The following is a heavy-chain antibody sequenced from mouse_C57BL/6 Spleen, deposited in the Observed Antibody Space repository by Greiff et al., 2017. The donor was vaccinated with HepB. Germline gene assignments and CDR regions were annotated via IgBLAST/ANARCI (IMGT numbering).Heavy chain of an antibody. CDR3: AREVLRYFDV. D-gene: IGHD2-14*01. CDR2: IHPNSGST. J-gene: IGHJ1*03. CDR1: GYTFTSYW. V-gene: IGHV1-64*01. Sequence: QVQLQQPGAELVKPGASVKLSCKASGYTFTSYWMHWVKRRPGQGLEWIGMIHPNSGSTNYNEKFKSKATLTVDKSSSTAYMQLSSLTSEDSAVYYCAREVLRYFDVWGTGATVTVSS.